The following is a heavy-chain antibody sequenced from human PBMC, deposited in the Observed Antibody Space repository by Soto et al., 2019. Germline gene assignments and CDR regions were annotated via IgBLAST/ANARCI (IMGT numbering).Heavy chain of an antibody. J-gene: IGHJ6*02. V-gene: IGHV3-23*01. Sequence: GGSLRLSCAASGFTFSSYAMSWVRQAPGKGLEWVSAISGSDGNTYYADSVKGRFTISRDNSKNTLYLQMNSLRAEDTAVYYCAKGLTGAPYYGMDVWGQGTTVTVSS. CDR1: GFTFSSYA. CDR3: AKGLTGAPYYGMDV. D-gene: IGHD7-27*01. CDR2: ISGSDGNT.